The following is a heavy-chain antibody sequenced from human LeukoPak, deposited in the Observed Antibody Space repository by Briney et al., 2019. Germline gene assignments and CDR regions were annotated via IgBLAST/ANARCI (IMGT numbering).Heavy chain of an antibody. CDR1: GFNIRNNW. J-gene: IGHJ4*02. CDR2: INQDEGQK. CDR3: ARDNYDI. D-gene: IGHD3-9*01. V-gene: IGHV3-7*01. Sequence: GGSLRLSCEASGFNIRNNWMSWVCLAPGKGLEYVANINQDEGQKYYVDSVKGRFTISKDTAKNSLNLQMNSLRAEDTGVYYCARDNYDIRGQGTLVTVSS.